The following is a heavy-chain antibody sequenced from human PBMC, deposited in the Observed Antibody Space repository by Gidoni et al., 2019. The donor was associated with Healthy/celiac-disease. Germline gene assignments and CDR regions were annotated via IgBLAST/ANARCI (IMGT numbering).Heavy chain of an antibody. V-gene: IGHV3-48*03. CDR1: GFTFSSYE. CDR2: ISSSGSTI. D-gene: IGHD3-22*01. J-gene: IGHJ3*02. CDR3: ASLMNPNYYDSSGYGDAFDI. Sequence: EVQLVESGGGLVQPGGSPRLSCAASGFTFSSYEMNWVRQAPGKGLEWVSYISSSGSTIYYADSVKGRFTISRDNAKNSLYLQMNSLRAEDTAVYYCASLMNPNYYDSSGYGDAFDIWGQGTMVTVSS.